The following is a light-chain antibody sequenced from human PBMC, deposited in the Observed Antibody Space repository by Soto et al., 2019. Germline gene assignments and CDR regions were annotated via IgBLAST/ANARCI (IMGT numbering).Light chain of an antibody. CDR2: WAS. V-gene: IGKV4-1*01. J-gene: IGKJ5*01. Sequence: DIVMTQSPDSLAVSLGERATINCKSSQSVLYTSNNNNYLAWYQLKPGQPPKLIIYWASIRESGVPDRFSCSGSGPDFTLTISSLQAEDVAVYFCQQYYSTPITFGQGTRLEIK. CDR1: QSVLYTSNNNNY. CDR3: QQYYSTPIT.